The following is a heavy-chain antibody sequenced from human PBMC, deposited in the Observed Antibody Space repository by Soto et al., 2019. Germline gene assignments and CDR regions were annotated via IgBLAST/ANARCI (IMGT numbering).Heavy chain of an antibody. Sequence: QVQLQESGPGLVKPSETLSLTCTVSGGSVSSGSYYWSWIRQPPGKGLEWIGYIYYSGSTNYNPSLKSRVTISVDTSKNQFSLKLSSVTAADTAVYYCARDSYYYDRNGMDVWGQGTTVTVSS. D-gene: IGHD3-22*01. CDR3: ARDSYYYDRNGMDV. CDR1: GGSVSSGSYY. V-gene: IGHV4-61*01. CDR2: IYYSGST. J-gene: IGHJ6*02.